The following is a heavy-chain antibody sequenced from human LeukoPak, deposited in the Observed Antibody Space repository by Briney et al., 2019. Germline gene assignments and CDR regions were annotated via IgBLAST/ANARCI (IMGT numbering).Heavy chain of an antibody. CDR3: ARHPFVYGSGRGFDP. Sequence: SETLSLTCAVYGGSFSGYYWSWLRQPPGKGLEWVGEINHSGSTNYNPSLKSRVTISVDTSKNQFSLKLSSVTAADTAVYYCARHPFVYGSGRGFDPWGQGTLVTVSS. J-gene: IGHJ5*02. CDR1: GGSFSGYY. V-gene: IGHV4-34*01. D-gene: IGHD3-10*01. CDR2: INHSGST.